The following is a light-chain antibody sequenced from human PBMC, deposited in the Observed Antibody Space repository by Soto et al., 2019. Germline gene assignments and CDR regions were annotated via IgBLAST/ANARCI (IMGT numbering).Light chain of an antibody. CDR1: QTVSSSY. CDR2: DAS. J-gene: IGKJ3*01. CDR3: QQYGSSPVT. V-gene: IGKV3-20*01. Sequence: EIVLTQSPGTLSLSPGERATLSCRASQTVSSSYLAWYRQKPGQAPRLLIYDASNRATDIPDRFSGSGSGTEFSLTISRLEPEDFAVYYCQQYGSSPVTFGPGTKVDIK.